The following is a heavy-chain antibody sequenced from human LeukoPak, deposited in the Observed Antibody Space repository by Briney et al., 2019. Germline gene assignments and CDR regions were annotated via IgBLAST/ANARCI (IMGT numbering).Heavy chain of an antibody. CDR1: GGSFSGYY. J-gene: IGHJ6*02. Sequence: SETLSLTCAVYGGSFSGYYWSWIRQPPGKGLEWIGEINHSGSTNYNPSLKSRVTISVDTSKNQFSLKLSSVTAADTAVCYCARGGIGKVEVAATRGIYYYYYGMDVWGQGTTVTVSS. V-gene: IGHV4-34*01. D-gene: IGHD2-15*01. CDR3: ARGGIGKVEVAATRGIYYYYYGMDV. CDR2: INHSGST.